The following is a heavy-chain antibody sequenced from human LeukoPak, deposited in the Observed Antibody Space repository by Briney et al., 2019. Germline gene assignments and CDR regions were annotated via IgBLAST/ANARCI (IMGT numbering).Heavy chain of an antibody. D-gene: IGHD3-22*01. CDR3: ASDNYDSGNYQHGAFDV. CDR1: GDTFNRFT. CDR2: IIILFGTP. J-gene: IGHJ3*01. V-gene: IGHV1-69*05. Sequence: GASVTVSCKASGDTFNRFTINWVRQAPGQGLEWLGMIIILFGTPNYAQTFQDRFTITTDESTSTVSMELSSLRSDDTSMYFCASDNYDSGNYQHGAFDVWCQGTLVTVSS.